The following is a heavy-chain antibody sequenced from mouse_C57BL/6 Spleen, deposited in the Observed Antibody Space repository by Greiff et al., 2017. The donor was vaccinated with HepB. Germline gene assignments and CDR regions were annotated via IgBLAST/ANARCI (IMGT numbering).Heavy chain of an antibody. Sequence: DVKLQESGAELVRPGASVKLSCTASGFNIKDDYMHRVKQRPEQGLEWIGWIDPENGDTEYASKFQGKATITADTSSNTAYLQLSSLTSEDTAVYYCTLDYGNSYWGQGTTLTVSS. D-gene: IGHD2-1*01. J-gene: IGHJ2*01. CDR3: TLDYGNSY. CDR1: GFNIKDDY. CDR2: IDPENGDT. V-gene: IGHV14-4*01.